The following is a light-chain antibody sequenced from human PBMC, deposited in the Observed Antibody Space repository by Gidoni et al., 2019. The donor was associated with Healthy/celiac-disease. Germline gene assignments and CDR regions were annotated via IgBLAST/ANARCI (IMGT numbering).Light chain of an antibody. V-gene: IGKV3-11*01. Sequence: IVLTQSPATLSLSPGERATLSCRASQSVSSYLAWYQQKPGQAPRLLIYDASNRATGIPARFSSSGSGTDFTLTISSLEPEDFAVYYCQQRSNWLITFGQGTRLEIK. CDR2: DAS. CDR1: QSVSSY. CDR3: QQRSNWLIT. J-gene: IGKJ5*01.